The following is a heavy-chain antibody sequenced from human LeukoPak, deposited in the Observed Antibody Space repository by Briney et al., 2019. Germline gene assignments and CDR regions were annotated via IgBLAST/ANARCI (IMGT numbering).Heavy chain of an antibody. CDR1: GFTFSGYA. CDR2: ISRGAGTT. Sequence: RGSLRLSCAASGFTFSGYAMDWVRQAPGKGLEWISSISRGAGTTYYAASVKGRFAISGDHSKNTVYLQMTSLRAEDTAVYYCAERGDYYYYGMDVWGHGTTVTVSS. J-gene: IGHJ6*02. V-gene: IGHV3-23*01. CDR3: AERGDYYYYGMDV.